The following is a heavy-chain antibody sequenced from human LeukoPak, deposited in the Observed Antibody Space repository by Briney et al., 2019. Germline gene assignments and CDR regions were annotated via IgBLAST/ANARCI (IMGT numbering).Heavy chain of an antibody. D-gene: IGHD3-3*01. V-gene: IGHV4-4*07. CDR3: ARDVRGWSGFDY. J-gene: IGHJ4*02. CDR1: GGSISSYY. Sequence: SETLSLTCSVSGGSISSYYWSWIRQPAGKGLEWIGRIYTTGSTDYNPPLKNRVTMSVDTSKNQFSLNLSSVTAADTAVYYCARDVRGWSGFDYWGQGTLVTVSS. CDR2: IYTTGST.